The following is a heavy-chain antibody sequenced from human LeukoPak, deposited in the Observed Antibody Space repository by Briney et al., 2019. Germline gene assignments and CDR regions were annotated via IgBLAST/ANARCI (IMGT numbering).Heavy chain of an antibody. CDR3: ARGAPGDF. V-gene: IGHV3-30-3*01. J-gene: IGHJ4*02. Sequence: GGSLRLSCATSGFIFSNYAMQWVRQAPGKGLEWVTIISYDGSNEYYADSVKGRFTISRDNSKNTLYPQMNSLRPEDTAVYYCARGAPGDFWGQGTLVTVSS. CDR2: ISYDGSNE. CDR1: GFIFSNYA.